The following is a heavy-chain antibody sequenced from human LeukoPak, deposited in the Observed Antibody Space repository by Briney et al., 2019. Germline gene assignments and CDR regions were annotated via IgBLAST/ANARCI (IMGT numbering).Heavy chain of an antibody. CDR1: GYTFTRYG. CDR3: ARVVTYYGSGSYSDY. J-gene: IGHJ4*02. CDR2: ISAYNGNT. V-gene: IGHV1-18*01. D-gene: IGHD3-10*01. Sequence: ASVKVSCKASGYTFTRYGISWVRQAPGQGLEWMGWISAYNGNTNYAQKLQGRVTMTTDTSTSTAYMELRSLRSDDTAVYYCARVVTYYGSGSYSDYWGQGTLVTVSS.